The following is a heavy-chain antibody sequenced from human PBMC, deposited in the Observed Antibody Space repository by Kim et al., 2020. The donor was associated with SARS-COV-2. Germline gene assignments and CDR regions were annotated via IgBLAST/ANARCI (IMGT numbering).Heavy chain of an antibody. CDR1: GFTFSGSP. D-gene: IGHD6-25*01. CDR2: VGHKAHNYAT. V-gene: IGHV3-73*01. J-gene: IGHJ4*02. Sequence: GGSLRLSCAAYGFTFSGSPIHWVRQAAGKGLEWVGRVGHKAHNYATTYGASVKGRFTISRDDSKNTAYLQMNSLKTEDTAVYYCTSLITAWGQGTLVTVSS. CDR3: TSLITA.